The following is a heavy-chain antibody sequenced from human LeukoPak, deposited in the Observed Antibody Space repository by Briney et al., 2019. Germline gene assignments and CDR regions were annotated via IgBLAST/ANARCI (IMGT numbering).Heavy chain of an antibody. CDR1: GFTFGDYA. CDR3: TRDGGRYCSRGSCSFDY. D-gene: IGHD2-15*01. Sequence: GGSLRLSCTTSGFTFGDYAMRWFRQAPGKGLEWVGFIRSKAYGGTTEYAASVKGRFTISRDDSKSIAYLQMNSLKTEDTAVYYCTRDGGRYCSRGSCSFDYWGQGTLVTVSS. CDR2: IRSKAYGGTT. J-gene: IGHJ4*02. V-gene: IGHV3-49*03.